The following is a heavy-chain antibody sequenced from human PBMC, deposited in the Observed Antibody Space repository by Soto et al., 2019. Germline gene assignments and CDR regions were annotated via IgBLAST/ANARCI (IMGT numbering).Heavy chain of an antibody. Sequence: PSETLSLTCAVSSGSISSSNWWSWVRQPPGKGLEWIGEIYHSGSTNYNPSLKSRVTISVDKSKNQFSLKLSSVTAADTAVYYCARLGSGGYDWFHYHYCMDVWGKGTTVTVSS. J-gene: IGHJ6*03. D-gene: IGHD5-12*01. V-gene: IGHV4-4*02. CDR1: SGSISSSNW. CDR2: IYHSGST. CDR3: ARLGSGGYDWFHYHYCMDV.